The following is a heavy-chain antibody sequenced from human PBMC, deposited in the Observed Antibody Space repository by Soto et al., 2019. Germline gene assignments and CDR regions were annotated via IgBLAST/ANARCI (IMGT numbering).Heavy chain of an antibody. CDR1: GGSFSSYV. V-gene: IGHV1-69*01. D-gene: IGHD6-19*01. CDR2: SIPMVGTA. J-gene: IGHJ2*01. Sequence: FLLKGYWQGSGGSFSSYVMSWVRQEQGQGLEWMGGSIPMVGTANYGQKCQGRVTITADESTSTAYMELSSLRSEDTAVYYCAREVLKTDSSGFREGWYFDLWGRGPLVTV. CDR3: AREVLKTDSSGFREGWYFDL.